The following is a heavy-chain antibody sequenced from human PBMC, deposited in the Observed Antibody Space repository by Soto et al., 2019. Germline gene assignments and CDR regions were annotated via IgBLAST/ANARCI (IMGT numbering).Heavy chain of an antibody. CDR3: ASSGSYWGIDY. D-gene: IGHD1-26*01. CDR2: INAGNGNT. CDR1: GYTFTSYA. J-gene: IGHJ4*02. Sequence: QVQPVQSGAEEKKPGASVKVSCKASGYTFTSYAMHWVRQAPGQRLEWMGWINAGNGNTKYSQKFQGRVTITRDTSASTAYMELSSLRSEDTAVYYCASSGSYWGIDYWGQGTLVTVSS. V-gene: IGHV1-3*05.